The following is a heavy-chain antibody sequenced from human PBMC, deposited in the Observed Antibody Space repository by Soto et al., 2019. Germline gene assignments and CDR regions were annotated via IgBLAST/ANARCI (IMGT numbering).Heavy chain of an antibody. V-gene: IGHV3-9*01. CDR2: ISWDGTYT. J-gene: IGHJ3*01. CDR1: GFTFVDHG. Sequence: EVQLVESGGGLVQPGRSLRLSCAASGFTFVDHGMHWVRQAPGQGLEWISGISWDGTYTGYADSVKGRFTISRDNAKKSLYLQMNSLRVEDTAMYYCTKDEGSCSSISCKDAFDYWGLGTMVTVS. CDR3: TKDEGSCSSISCKDAFDY. D-gene: IGHD2-2*01.